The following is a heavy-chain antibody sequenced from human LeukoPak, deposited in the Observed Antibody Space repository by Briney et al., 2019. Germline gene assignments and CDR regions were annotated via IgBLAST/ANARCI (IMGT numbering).Heavy chain of an antibody. CDR3: ARGEEVGATPFDY. V-gene: IGHV4-30-2*01. CDR2: IYHSGST. D-gene: IGHD1-26*01. CDR1: GGSVSSGSYY. J-gene: IGHJ4*02. Sequence: PSETLSLTCTVSGGSVSSGSYYWSWIRQPPGKGLEWIGYIYHSGSTYYNPSLKSRVTISVDRSKNQFSLKLSSVTAADTAVYYCARGEEVGATPFDYWGQGTLVTVSS.